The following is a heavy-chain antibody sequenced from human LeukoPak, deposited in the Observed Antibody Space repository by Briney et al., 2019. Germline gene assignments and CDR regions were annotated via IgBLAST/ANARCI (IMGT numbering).Heavy chain of an antibody. CDR1: GFTVSSNY. J-gene: IGHJ4*02. Sequence: GGSLRLSCAASGFTVSSNYMSWVRQAPGKGLEWVSVIYSGGSTYYADSVKGRFTISRDNSKNTPYLQMNSLRAEDTAVYYCARELGSGSFDYWGQGTLVTVSS. D-gene: IGHD6-19*01. V-gene: IGHV3-53*01. CDR3: ARELGSGSFDY. CDR2: IYSGGST.